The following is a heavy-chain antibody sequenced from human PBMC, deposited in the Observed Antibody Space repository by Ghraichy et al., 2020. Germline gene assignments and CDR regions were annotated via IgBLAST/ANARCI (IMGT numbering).Heavy chain of an antibody. CDR2: INAGNGNT. CDR3: ARDEVEMATSYYYYYMDV. V-gene: IGHV1-3*01. D-gene: IGHD5-24*01. J-gene: IGHJ6*03. Sequence: ASVKVSCKASGYTFTSYAMHWVRQAPGQRLEWMGWINAGNGNTKYSQKFQGRVTITRDTSASTAYMELSSLRSEDTAVYYCARDEVEMATSYYYYYMDVWGKGTTVTVSS. CDR1: GYTFTSYA.